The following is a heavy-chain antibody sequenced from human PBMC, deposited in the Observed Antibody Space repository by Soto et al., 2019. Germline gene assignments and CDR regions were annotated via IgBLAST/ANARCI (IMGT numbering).Heavy chain of an antibody. D-gene: IGHD1-20*01. CDR2: INSGSNYK. Sequence: GSLRLSCAASGFTFSVYYMNWIRQAPGKGLEWVSSINSGSNYKNYADSVKGRFTISRDNAKNSLYLQMDSLRVEDTAVYYCGRVPLRESDPRGIYFYDMDVWGQGTTVTVS. CDR1: GFTFSVYY. J-gene: IGHJ6*02. CDR3: GRVPLRESDPRGIYFYDMDV. V-gene: IGHV3-11*05.